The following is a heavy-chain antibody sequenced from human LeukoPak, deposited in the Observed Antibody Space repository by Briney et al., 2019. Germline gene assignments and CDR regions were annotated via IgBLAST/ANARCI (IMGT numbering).Heavy chain of an antibody. V-gene: IGHV3-23*01. D-gene: IGHD3-10*01. CDR1: AFTLSSYA. Sequence: GGSLRLSCAASAFTLSSYAMSWVRQAPGKGLEWVSLITTSGVNTYYADSVKGRFTISRDNSKNTLYLQMNSLRAEDTAVYYCASGTWVLYYFDYWGQGTLVTVSS. J-gene: IGHJ4*02. CDR2: ITTSGVNT. CDR3: ASGTWVLYYFDY.